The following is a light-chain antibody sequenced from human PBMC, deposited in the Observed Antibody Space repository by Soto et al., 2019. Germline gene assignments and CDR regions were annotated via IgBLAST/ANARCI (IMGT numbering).Light chain of an antibody. Sequence: EIVMTQSPATLSVSPGERATLSCRASQSIGSNLAWYLQKPGQAPTLLIYAASTRATGFPARFSGSGSGTKFTLSISTLQSEDFAIYYCQQYDTWPLTFGGGTKVEI. CDR1: QSIGSN. V-gene: IGKV3-15*01. CDR2: AAS. J-gene: IGKJ4*01. CDR3: QQYDTWPLT.